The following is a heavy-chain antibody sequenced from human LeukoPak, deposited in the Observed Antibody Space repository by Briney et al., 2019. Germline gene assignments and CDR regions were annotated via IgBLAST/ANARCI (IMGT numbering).Heavy chain of an antibody. CDR3: ATFWTGGGIDP. CDR1: GYTFTSYG. Sequence: ASVKVSCKASGYTFTSYGISWVRQAPGQGLEWMGWISAYNGNTNYAQKFQGRVTMTEDTSTDTAYMELSSLRSEDTAVYYCATFWTGGGIDPWGQGTLVTVSS. J-gene: IGHJ5*02. D-gene: IGHD3/OR15-3a*01. V-gene: IGHV1-18*01. CDR2: ISAYNGNT.